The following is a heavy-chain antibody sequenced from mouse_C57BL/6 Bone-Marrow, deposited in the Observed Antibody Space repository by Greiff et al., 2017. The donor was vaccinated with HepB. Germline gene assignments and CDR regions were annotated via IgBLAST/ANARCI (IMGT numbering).Heavy chain of an antibody. J-gene: IGHJ4*01. CDR1: GFTFSDYG. D-gene: IGHD4-1*01. Sequence: EVQVVESGGGLVKPGGSLKLSCAASGFTFSDYGMLWVRQAPEKGLEWVAYISSGSSTIYYADTVKGRFTISRDNDKNTLFLQMTSLRSEDTAMYYCATNWDYAMDYWGQGTSVTVSS. CDR2: ISSGSSTI. V-gene: IGHV5-17*01. CDR3: ATNWDYAMDY.